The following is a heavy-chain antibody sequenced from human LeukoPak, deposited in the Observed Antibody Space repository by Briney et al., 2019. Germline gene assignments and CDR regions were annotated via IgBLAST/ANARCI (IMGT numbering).Heavy chain of an antibody. CDR3: ARDVVSGWYGREL. J-gene: IGHJ4*02. D-gene: IGHD6-19*01. CDR1: GGSISSGSYY. Sequence: PSETLSLTCTVSGGSISSGSYYWSWIRQPAGKGLEWIGRTYTSGSTNYNPSLKSRVTISVDTSKNQFSLKLSSVTAADTAVYYCARDVVSGWYGRELWGQGTLVTVSS. CDR2: TYTSGST. V-gene: IGHV4-61*02.